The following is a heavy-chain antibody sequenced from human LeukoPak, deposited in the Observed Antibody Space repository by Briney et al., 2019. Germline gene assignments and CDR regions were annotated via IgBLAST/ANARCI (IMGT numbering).Heavy chain of an antibody. CDR1: GGTFSSYA. V-gene: IGHV1-69*13. CDR2: IIPIFGTA. Sequence: GASVEVSCKASGGTFSSYAISWVRQAPGQGLEWMGGIIPIFGTANYAQKFQGRVTITADESTSTAYMELSSLRSEDTAVYYCARVVVPAATSIYYGMDVWGQGTTVTVSS. D-gene: IGHD2-2*01. CDR3: ARVVVPAATSIYYGMDV. J-gene: IGHJ6*02.